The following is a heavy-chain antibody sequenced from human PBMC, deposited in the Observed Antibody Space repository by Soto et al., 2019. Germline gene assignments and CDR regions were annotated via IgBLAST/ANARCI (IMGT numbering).Heavy chain of an antibody. J-gene: IGHJ6*02. D-gene: IGHD3-10*01. CDR2: IIPIFGTA. V-gene: IGHV1-69*13. CDR1: GGTFSSYA. Sequence: SVKVSCKASGGTFSSYAISWVRQAPGEGLEWMGGIIPIFGTANYAQKFQGRVTITADESTSTAYMELSSLRSEDTAVYYCAREVYYYGSGSSPYYYGMDVWGQGTTVTVSS. CDR3: AREVYYYGSGSSPYYYGMDV.